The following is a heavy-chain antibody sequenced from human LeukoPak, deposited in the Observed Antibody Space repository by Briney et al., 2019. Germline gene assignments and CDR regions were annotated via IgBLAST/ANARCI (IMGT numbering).Heavy chain of an antibody. J-gene: IGHJ6*02. V-gene: IGHV3-48*01. D-gene: IGHD3-3*01. CDR2: ISSSSSTI. CDR1: GFTFSSYS. Sequence: GGSLRLSCAASGFTFSSYSMNWVRQAPGKGLEWVSYISSSSSTIYYADSVKGRFTISRDNAKNSLYLQMNSLRVEDMAVYYCARGLRAYYYYGMDVWGQGTTVTVSS. CDR3: ARGLRAYYYYGMDV.